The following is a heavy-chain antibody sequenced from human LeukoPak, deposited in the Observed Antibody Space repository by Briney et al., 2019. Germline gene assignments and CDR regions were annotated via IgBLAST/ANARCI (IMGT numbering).Heavy chain of an antibody. V-gene: IGHV4-38-2*02. J-gene: IGHJ4*02. D-gene: IGHD3-10*01. CDR1: GYSISSGYY. CDR2: IYHNGGT. CDR3: AGDRSLGYSSGSYDY. Sequence: SETLSLTCGVSGYSISSGYYWGWIRQPPGKGLEWIGNIYHNGGTYYNPSLKSRVTISVDTSKNQFSLKVTSVTAADTAVYYCAGDRSLGYSSGSYDYWGQGTLVTVSS.